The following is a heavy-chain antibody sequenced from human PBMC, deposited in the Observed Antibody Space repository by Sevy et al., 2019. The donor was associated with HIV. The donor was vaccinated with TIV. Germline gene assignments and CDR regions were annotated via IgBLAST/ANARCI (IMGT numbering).Heavy chain of an antibody. D-gene: IGHD6-13*01. V-gene: IGHV3-30-3*01. CDR2: IAYDESTK. J-gene: IGHJ5*02. CDR1: GFDFSSYP. CDR3: AKQGCSWTFDP. Sequence: GGSLRLSCAASGFDFSSYPMHWVRQAPGKGLEWVSVIAYDESTKYYGDSVMARFTISRDNSKNTHYLQMNSLREEDTGVYYCAKQGCSWTFDPWGQGTLVTVSS.